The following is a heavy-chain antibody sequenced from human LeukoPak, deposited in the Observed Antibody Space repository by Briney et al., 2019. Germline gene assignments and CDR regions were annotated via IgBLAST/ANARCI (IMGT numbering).Heavy chain of an antibody. CDR3: ARDSHPGYSNI. J-gene: IGHJ4*02. Sequence: PGGSLRLSCAASGFTFSSYWMSWVRQAPGKGLEWVANIKQDGSEKHCVDSVKGRFTISKDNAKNSLFLQMNSLRAEDTAVYYCARDSHPGYSNIWGQGTLVTVSS. CDR2: IKQDGSEK. CDR1: GFTFSSYW. V-gene: IGHV3-7*03. D-gene: IGHD6-13*01.